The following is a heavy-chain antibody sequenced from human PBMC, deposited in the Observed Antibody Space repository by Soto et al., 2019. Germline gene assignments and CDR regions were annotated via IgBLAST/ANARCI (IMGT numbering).Heavy chain of an antibody. CDR2: IIPIFGTA. CDR3: ARGHYDILTGSSSLRYYYGMDV. J-gene: IGHJ6*02. Sequence: QVQLVQSGAEVKKPGSSVKVSCKASGGTFSSYAISWVRQAPGQGLEWMGGIIPIFGTANYAQKFQGRVTITADESTSTAYMELSSLRSEDTAVYYCARGHYDILTGSSSLRYYYGMDVWGQGTTVTVSS. D-gene: IGHD3-9*01. CDR1: GGTFSSYA. V-gene: IGHV1-69*01.